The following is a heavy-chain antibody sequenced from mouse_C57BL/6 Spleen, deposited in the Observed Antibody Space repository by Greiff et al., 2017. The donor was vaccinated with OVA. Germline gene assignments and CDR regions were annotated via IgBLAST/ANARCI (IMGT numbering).Heavy chain of an antibody. Sequence: VQLQQSGPELVKPGDSVKISCKASGYSFTGYFMNWVMQSHGKSLEWIGRINPYNGDTFYNQKFKGKATLTVDKSSSTAHMELRSLTSEDSAVYYCARRYGSSWYFDVWGTGTTVTVSS. V-gene: IGHV1-20*01. CDR1: GYSFTGYF. CDR3: ARRYGSSWYFDV. D-gene: IGHD1-1*01. J-gene: IGHJ1*03. CDR2: INPYNGDT.